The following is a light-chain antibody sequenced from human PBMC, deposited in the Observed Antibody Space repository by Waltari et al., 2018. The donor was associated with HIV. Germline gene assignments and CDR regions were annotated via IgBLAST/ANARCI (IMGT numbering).Light chain of an antibody. CDR3: QQRSNWPPLT. Sequence: EVVLTQSPATPSLSPGAIATLSCRASESVSSDLAWIQQMPGQAPRLLIYDASNRATGVPARFTGSGSGTDFTLTISSLQPEDFAFYFCQQRSNWPPLTFGGGTK. J-gene: IGKJ4*01. CDR2: DAS. CDR1: ESVSSD. V-gene: IGKV3-11*01.